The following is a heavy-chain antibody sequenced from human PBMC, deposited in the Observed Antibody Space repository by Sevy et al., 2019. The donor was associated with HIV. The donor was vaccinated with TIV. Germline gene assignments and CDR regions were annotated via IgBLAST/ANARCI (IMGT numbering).Heavy chain of an antibody. Sequence: ASVKVSCKASGGTLNNYGMNWVRQAPGQGLEWMGGIIPSAGIASYAQRIKGRAAITADTSTSTLYLEVGRLGSDDTAVYFCAGVRPCGGDCYFFDTWGQGTLVTVSS. CDR2: IIPSAGIA. CDR1: GGTLNNYG. CDR3: AGVRPCGGDCYFFDT. J-gene: IGHJ4*02. D-gene: IGHD2-21*02. V-gene: IGHV1-69*10.